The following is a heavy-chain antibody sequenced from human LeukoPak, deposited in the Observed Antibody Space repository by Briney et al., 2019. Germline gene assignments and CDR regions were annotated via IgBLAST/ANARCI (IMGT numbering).Heavy chain of an antibody. J-gene: IGHJ4*02. D-gene: IGHD4-17*01. CDR2: ISGSGGST. CDR3: AKVPLYGDYPNY. Sequence: GGSLRLSCAASGFTFSSYAMSWVRQAPGKGLEWVSAISGSGGSTYYADSVKGRFTISRDNSENTLYLQMNSLRAEDTAVYYCAKVPLYGDYPNYWGQGTLVTVSS. V-gene: IGHV3-23*01. CDR1: GFTFSSYA.